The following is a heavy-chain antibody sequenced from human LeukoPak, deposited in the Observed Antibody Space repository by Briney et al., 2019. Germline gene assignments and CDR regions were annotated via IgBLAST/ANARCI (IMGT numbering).Heavy chain of an antibody. V-gene: IGHV3-33*08. Sequence: PGGSLRLSCAASGFTFSSYGMHWVRQAPGKGLEWVAVIWYDGSNKYYADSVKGRFTISRDNSKNTLYLQMNSLRAEDTAVYYCARGAKATHMVRGVIGGKNYFDYWGQGTLVTVSS. J-gene: IGHJ4*02. CDR1: GFTFSSYG. D-gene: IGHD3-10*01. CDR2: IWYDGSNK. CDR3: ARGAKATHMVRGVIGGKNYFDY.